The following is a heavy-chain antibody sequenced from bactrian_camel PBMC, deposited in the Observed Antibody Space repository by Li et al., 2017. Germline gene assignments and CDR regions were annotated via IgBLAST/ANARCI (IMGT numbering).Heavy chain of an antibody. V-gene: IGHV3-2*01. D-gene: IGHD4*01. Sequence: HVQLVESGGGLVQPGGSLRLSCVASGFIFSSYYMSWVRQVPGKGLEWVSTIYHDGLNTYYTDSVKGRFTISRDNAKNTVYLQMNSLKPEDTAVHYCVRDALWLARYYSTNDWAYWGQGTQVTVS. CDR3: VRDALWLARYYSTNDWAY. J-gene: IGHJ4*01. CDR2: IYHDGLNT. CDR1: GFIFSSYY.